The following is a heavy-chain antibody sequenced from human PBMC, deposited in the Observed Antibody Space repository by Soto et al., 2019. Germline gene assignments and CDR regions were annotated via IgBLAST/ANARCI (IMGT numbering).Heavy chain of an antibody. J-gene: IGHJ4*02. CDR1: GGSFSGYY. D-gene: IGHD1-26*01. CDR3: ARGPLLYSGSYLFDY. V-gene: IGHV4-34*01. Sequence: QVQLQQWGAGLLKPSETLSLTCAVYGGSFSGYYWSWIRQPPGKGLEWIGEINHSGSTNYNPSLKSRVTISVDTSKNQFSLKLSSVTAADTAVYYCARGPLLYSGSYLFDYWGQGTLVTVSS. CDR2: INHSGST.